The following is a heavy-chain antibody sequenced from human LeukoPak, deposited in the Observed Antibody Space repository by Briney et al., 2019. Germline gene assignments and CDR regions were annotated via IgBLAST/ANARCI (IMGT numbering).Heavy chain of an antibody. CDR1: GGTFSSYA. CDR3: ARGGYYDSSGYSAYGFDY. V-gene: IGHV1-69*13. Sequence: SVKVSCKASGGTFSSYAISWVRQAPGQGLEWMGGIIPISGTANYARKFQGRVTITADESTSTAYMELSSLRSEDTAVYYCARGGYYDSSGYSAYGFDYWGQGTLVTVSS. J-gene: IGHJ4*02. CDR2: IIPISGTA. D-gene: IGHD3-22*01.